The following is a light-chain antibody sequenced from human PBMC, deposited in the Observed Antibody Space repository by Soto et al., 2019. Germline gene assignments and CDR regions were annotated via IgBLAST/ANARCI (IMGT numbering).Light chain of an antibody. CDR2: LKSDGSH. V-gene: IGLV4-69*01. Sequence: QLVLTQSPSASASLGASVKLTCTLSSGHSTYTIAWHQQQPEKAPRYLMTLKSDGSHNKGDGIPERFSGYSSGAERYLTISSLQSDDEADYYCQTWVPGSVVFGGGTKLTVL. CDR3: QTWVPGSVV. CDR1: SGHSTYT. J-gene: IGLJ2*01.